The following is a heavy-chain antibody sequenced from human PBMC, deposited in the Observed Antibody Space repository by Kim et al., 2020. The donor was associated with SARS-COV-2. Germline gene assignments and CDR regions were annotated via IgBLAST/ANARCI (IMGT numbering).Heavy chain of an antibody. CDR2: INAGNGNT. Sequence: ASVKVSCKASGYTFTSYAMHWVRQAPGQRLEWMGWINAGNGNTKYSQKFQGRVTITRDTSASTAYMELRSLRSEDTAVYYFARDQGIYCSSTSCRYGMDVWGQGTTVTVSS. D-gene: IGHD2-2*01. CDR3: ARDQGIYCSSTSCRYGMDV. V-gene: IGHV1-3*01. CDR1: GYTFTSYA. J-gene: IGHJ6*02.